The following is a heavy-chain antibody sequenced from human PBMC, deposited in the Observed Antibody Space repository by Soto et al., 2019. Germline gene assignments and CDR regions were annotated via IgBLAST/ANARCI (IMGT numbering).Heavy chain of an antibody. Sequence: SVKVSCKASGGTFSSYAISWVRQAPGQGLEWMGGIIPIFGTANYAQKFQGRVTITADESTSTAYMELSSLRSEDTAVYYCATSLSIAVAGTFDYWGQGTLVTVSS. V-gene: IGHV1-69*13. CDR2: IIPIFGTA. J-gene: IGHJ4*02. CDR3: ATSLSIAVAGTFDY. D-gene: IGHD6-19*01. CDR1: GGTFSSYA.